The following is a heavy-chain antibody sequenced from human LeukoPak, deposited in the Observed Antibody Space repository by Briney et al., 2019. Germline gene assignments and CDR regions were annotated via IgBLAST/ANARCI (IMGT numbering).Heavy chain of an antibody. CDR1: GYTFTSYG. V-gene: IGHV1-18*01. CDR3: ARGRVVRGVISKPNPLDP. CDR2: ISAYNGNT. J-gene: IGHJ5*02. Sequence: ASVKVSCKASGYTFTSYGISWVRQAPGQGLEWMGWISAYNGNTNYAQKLQGRVTMTTDTSTSTAYMELRSLRSDDTAVYYCARGRVVRGVISKPNPLDPWGQGTLVTVSS. D-gene: IGHD3-10*01.